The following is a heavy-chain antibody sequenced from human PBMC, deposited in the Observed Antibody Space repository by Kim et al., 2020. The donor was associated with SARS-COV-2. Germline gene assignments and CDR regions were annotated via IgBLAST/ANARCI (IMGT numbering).Heavy chain of an antibody. CDR2: IYSGGST. V-gene: IGHV3-53*01. J-gene: IGHJ6*02. CDR3: ARDTAGHSSGWPWGSYYYYGMDV. Sequence: GGSLRLSCAASGFTVSSNYMSWVRQAPGKGLEWVSVIYSGGSTYYADSVKGRFTISRDNSKNTLYLQMNSLRAEDTAVYYCARDTAGHSSGWPWGSYYYYGMDVWGQGTTVTVSS. CDR1: GFTVSSNY. D-gene: IGHD6-19*01.